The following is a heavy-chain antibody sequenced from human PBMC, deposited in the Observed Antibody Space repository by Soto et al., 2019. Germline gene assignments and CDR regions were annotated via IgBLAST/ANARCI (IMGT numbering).Heavy chain of an antibody. CDR2: INWNGGST. CDR3: ARDGFGRVRGTFDY. CDR1: GFTFDDYG. J-gene: IGHJ4*02. D-gene: IGHD3-10*01. Sequence: PGGSLRLSCAASGFTFDDYGMSWVRQAPGKGLEWVSGINWNGGSTGYADSVKGRFTISRDNAKNSLYLQMNSLRAEDTALYYCARDGFGRVRGTFDYWGQGTLVTVSS. V-gene: IGHV3-20*04.